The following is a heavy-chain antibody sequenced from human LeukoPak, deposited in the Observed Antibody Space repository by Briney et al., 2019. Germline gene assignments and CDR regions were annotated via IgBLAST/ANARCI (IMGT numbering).Heavy chain of an antibody. D-gene: IGHD5-24*01. CDR1: GYSFTSYW. Sequence: GESPKTSCMGSGYSFTSYWIGWVRQTPGKGLEWMGIIYPGNSDTRYSPSFQGQVTISADKSISTAYLQWSSLKASDTAMYYCARQLDGYNYNYFDYWGQGTLVTVSS. J-gene: IGHJ4*02. CDR2: IYPGNSDT. V-gene: IGHV5-51*01. CDR3: ARQLDGYNYNYFDY.